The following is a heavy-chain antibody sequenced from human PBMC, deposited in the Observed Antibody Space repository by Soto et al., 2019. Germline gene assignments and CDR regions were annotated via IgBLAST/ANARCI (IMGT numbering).Heavy chain of an antibody. CDR2: IWYDGSNK. D-gene: IGHD2-8*01. J-gene: IGHJ3*02. V-gene: IGHV3-33*01. Sequence: GGVLRLSCAASWFTFKGHGIHWGRPGPGKGLEWVAVIWYDGSNKYYADSVKGRFTISRDNSKNTLYLQMNSLRAEDTAVYYCARGLGNCTNGVCSDHDAFDIWGQGTMVTVSS. CDR3: ARGLGNCTNGVCSDHDAFDI. CDR1: WFTFKGHG.